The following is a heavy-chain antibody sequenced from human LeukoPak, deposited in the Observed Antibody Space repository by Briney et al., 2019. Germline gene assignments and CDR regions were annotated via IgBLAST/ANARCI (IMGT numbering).Heavy chain of an antibody. V-gene: IGHV1-2*02. CDR1: GYTFSDYH. Sequence: ASVKVSCKTSGYTFSDYHVHWVRQAPGQGLEWMGWIEPHSGGTDFAEKFHGRLTMTRDTSITTVYMEMTRLTSDDTAVYYCARDRPGDSGLDCWGQGTLVTVSS. CDR2: IEPHSGGT. D-gene: IGHD1-26*01. CDR3: ARDRPGDSGLDC. J-gene: IGHJ4*02.